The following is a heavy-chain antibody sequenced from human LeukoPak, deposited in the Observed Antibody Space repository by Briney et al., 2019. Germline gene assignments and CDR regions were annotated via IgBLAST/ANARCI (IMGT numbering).Heavy chain of an antibody. CDR3: ARDPESAFDI. J-gene: IGHJ3*02. V-gene: IGHV3-7*03. CDR1: GFNFSSYW. Sequence: GGSLRLSCAASGFNFSSYWMNWVRQAPGKGLEWVANINQDGGEKYYVDSVKDRFTISRDNSKNTLYLQMNSLRAEDTAVYYCARDPESAFDIWGQGTMVTVSS. CDR2: INQDGGEK.